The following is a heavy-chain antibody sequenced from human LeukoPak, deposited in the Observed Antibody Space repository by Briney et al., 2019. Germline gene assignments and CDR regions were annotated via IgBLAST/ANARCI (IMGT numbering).Heavy chain of an antibody. CDR1: GGSISSGSYQ. CDR2: IYPSGGT. D-gene: IGHD2-21*02. J-gene: IGHJ4*02. CDR3: ARDSGLVTGFGY. Sequence: SETPSLTCTVSGGSISSGSYQWTWIRQPAGKGLQWIGGIYPSGGTNYNPSLQSRLTISLDTSKNQLSLNLSSVTAADTAVYYCARDSGLVTGFGYWGQGTLITVSS. V-gene: IGHV4-61*02.